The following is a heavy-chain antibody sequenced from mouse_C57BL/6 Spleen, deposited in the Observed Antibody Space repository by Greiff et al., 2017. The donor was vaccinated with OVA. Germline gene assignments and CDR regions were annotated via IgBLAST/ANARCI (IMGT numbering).Heavy chain of an antibody. V-gene: IGHV14-4*01. CDR2: IDPENGDT. D-gene: IGHD2-4*01. CDR3: TTRGITTDYYAMDY. Sequence: VQLQQSGAELVRPGASVKLSCTASGFNIKDDYMHWVKQRPEPGLEWIGWIDPENGDTEYASKFQGKATMTADTSSNTAYLQLSSLTSEDTAVYYCTTRGITTDYYAMDYWGQGTSVTVSS. J-gene: IGHJ4*01. CDR1: GFNIKDDY.